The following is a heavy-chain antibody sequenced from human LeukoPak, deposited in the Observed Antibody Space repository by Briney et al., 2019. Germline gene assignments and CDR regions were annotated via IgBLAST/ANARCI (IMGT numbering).Heavy chain of an antibody. CDR2: INHSGST. J-gene: IGHJ4*02. D-gene: IGHD3-22*01. Sequence: PSETLPLTCAVYGGSFSGYYWSWIRQPPGKGLEWIGEINHSGSTNYNPSLKSRVTISVDTSKNQFSLKLSSVTAADTAVYYCAISGLYYYDSSGSGFDYWGQGTLVTVSS. CDR1: GGSFSGYY. V-gene: IGHV4-34*01. CDR3: AISGLYYYDSSGSGFDY.